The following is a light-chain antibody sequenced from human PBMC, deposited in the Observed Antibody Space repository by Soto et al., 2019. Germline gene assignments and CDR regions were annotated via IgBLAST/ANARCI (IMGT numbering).Light chain of an antibody. Sequence: QSALTQPASVSGPPGQSITISCTGTSSDVGAYNYVSWYQQYPGKAPKLMIYEVNKRPSGVPDRFSGSKSGNTAYLTVSGLHAEDEADYYCSSYAGSSNVFGTGTKVTVL. CDR3: SSYAGSSNV. J-gene: IGLJ1*01. CDR2: EVN. V-gene: IGLV2-8*01. CDR1: SSDVGAYNY.